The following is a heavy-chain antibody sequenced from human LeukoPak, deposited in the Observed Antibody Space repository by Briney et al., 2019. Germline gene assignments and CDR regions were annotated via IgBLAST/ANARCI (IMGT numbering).Heavy chain of an antibody. V-gene: IGHV4-39*01. CDR2: ISYSGST. CDR1: GGSVSSSSYY. CDR3: ARAGDFASSFNY. D-gene: IGHD2-21*02. Sequence: PSETLSLTCSVSGGSVSSSSYYWGWIREPPGKALVWIGTISYSGSTYYNPSLKSRVTISVDTSKNQFSLKVRSVTAADTAVYYCARAGDFASSFNYWGQGTLVTVSS. J-gene: IGHJ4*02.